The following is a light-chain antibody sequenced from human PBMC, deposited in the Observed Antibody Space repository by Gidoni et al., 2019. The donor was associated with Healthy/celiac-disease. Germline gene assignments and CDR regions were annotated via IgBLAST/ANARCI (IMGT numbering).Light chain of an antibody. CDR1: QSVLYSSNNKNY. J-gene: IGKJ4*01. CDR2: WAS. V-gene: IGKV4-1*01. Sequence: DIVLTQSPDSLAVSLGERATINSKSSQSVLYSSNNKNYLAWYHQKPGQPPKLLIYWASTRESGVTDRFSGSGSGTDFTLTISSLQAEDVAVYYCQQYYSTPLTFGGGTKVEIK. CDR3: QQYYSTPLT.